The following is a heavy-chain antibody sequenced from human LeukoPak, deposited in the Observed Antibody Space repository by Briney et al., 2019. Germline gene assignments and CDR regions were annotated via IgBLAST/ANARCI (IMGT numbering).Heavy chain of an antibody. Sequence: GRTLRLFCAASVFTFRSYNMNWVRQAPGKGLEWVSLISRSSGCIYYADSVKGRFTISRDNAKNSLYLQMNSLRAEDTAVYYCARVWFGESGLFDPWGQGTLATVSS. CDR1: VFTFRSYN. CDR2: ISRSSGCI. CDR3: ARVWFGESGLFDP. D-gene: IGHD3-10*01. V-gene: IGHV3-21*01. J-gene: IGHJ5*02.